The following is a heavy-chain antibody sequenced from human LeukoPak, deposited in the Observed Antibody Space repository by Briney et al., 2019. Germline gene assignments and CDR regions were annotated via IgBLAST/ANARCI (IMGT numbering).Heavy chain of an antibody. CDR1: GFTFSTYW. CDR3: TREAAAGIDY. V-gene: IGHV3-7*01. Sequence: GGSLRLSCAASGFTFSTYWMSWVRQAPGKGLEWVANIKQDGSEKYYLDSVKGRFTISRDNAKNSLYLQMNSLRAEDTAVYFCTREAAAGIDYWGQGTLVTVSS. J-gene: IGHJ4*02. D-gene: IGHD6-13*01. CDR2: IKQDGSEK.